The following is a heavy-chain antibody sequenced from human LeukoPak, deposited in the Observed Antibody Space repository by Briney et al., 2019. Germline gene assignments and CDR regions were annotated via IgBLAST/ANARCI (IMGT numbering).Heavy chain of an antibody. V-gene: IGHV1-2*02. CDR2: IDTASGGT. Sequence: ASVKVSCKASGYTFTDYYIHWVRQAPGQGLEWMGWIDTASGGTNNAQQFQGRVSMTRDTSISTAYMELSRLRSDDTAVYYCAKERDYGSCSFYYYWGQGTLVTVSS. J-gene: IGHJ4*02. CDR1: GYTFTDYY. CDR3: AKERDYGSCSFYYY. D-gene: IGHD3-22*01.